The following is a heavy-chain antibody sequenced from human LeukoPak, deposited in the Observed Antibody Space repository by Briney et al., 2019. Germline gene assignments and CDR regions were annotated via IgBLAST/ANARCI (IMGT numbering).Heavy chain of an antibody. Sequence: SETLSLTCTVSGGSISSYYWTWIRQPPGKGLEWIGYIYNSESTNYNPPLKSRVTISVDTSKNQFSLKLSSVTAADTAVYYCARVPYGSGSYLFDYWGQGTLVTVSS. J-gene: IGHJ4*02. CDR1: GGSISSYY. V-gene: IGHV4-59*12. CDR3: ARVPYGSGSYLFDY. D-gene: IGHD3-10*01. CDR2: IYNSEST.